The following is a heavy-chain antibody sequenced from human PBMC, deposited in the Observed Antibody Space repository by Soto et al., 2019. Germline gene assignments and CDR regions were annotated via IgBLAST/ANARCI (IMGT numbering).Heavy chain of an antibody. D-gene: IGHD2-21*01. Sequence: QVQLVQSGAEVKKPGASVKVSCKASGYTFTNFGISWVRQAPGQGLEWMGWISAYNGNTNYAQKFQGRVTMTTDTSTRTTYMEARSPRFDYTAVDYCSRGRTPIADWGQGTLVTVSS. CDR2: ISAYNGNT. CDR1: GYTFTNFG. CDR3: SRGRTPIAD. J-gene: IGHJ4*02. V-gene: IGHV1-18*01.